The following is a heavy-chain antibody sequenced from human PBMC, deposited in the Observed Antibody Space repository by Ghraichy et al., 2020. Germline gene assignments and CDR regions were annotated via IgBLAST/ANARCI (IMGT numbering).Heavy chain of an antibody. Sequence: GGSLRLSCAASGFTFDDYTMHWVRQAPGKGLEWVSLISWDGGSTYYADSVKGRFTISRDNSKNSLYLQMNSLRTEDTALYYCARSPMTTLHFDYWGQGTLVTVSS. CDR2: ISWDGGST. V-gene: IGHV3-43*01. J-gene: IGHJ4*02. D-gene: IGHD4-11*01. CDR3: ARSPMTTLHFDY. CDR1: GFTFDDYT.